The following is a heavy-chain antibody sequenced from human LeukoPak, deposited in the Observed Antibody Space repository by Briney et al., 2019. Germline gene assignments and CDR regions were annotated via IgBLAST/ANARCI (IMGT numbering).Heavy chain of an antibody. V-gene: IGHV2-70*17. CDR2: IDWDDEK. J-gene: IGHJ5*02. CDR3: ARMNTAARNWFDP. D-gene: IGHD6-6*01. CDR1: GFSLSTTGMC. Sequence: SGPALVKPTQTLTLTCTFSGFSLSTTGMCVSWIRQPPGKALEWLARIDWDDEKFYSTSLKTRLTISKDTSKNQVVLTMTNMDPVDTATYYCARMNTAARNWFDPWGQGTLVTVSS.